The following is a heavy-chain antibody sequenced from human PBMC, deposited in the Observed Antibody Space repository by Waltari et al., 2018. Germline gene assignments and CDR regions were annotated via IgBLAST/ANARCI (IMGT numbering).Heavy chain of an antibody. J-gene: IGHJ6*02. V-gene: IGHV1-3*01. D-gene: IGHD3-10*02. CDR1: DSLCRTHA. CDR2: INAGNGYT. Sequence: QAPPVQSAAEVKKPGAPVRASFKPSDSLCRTHALHRVRQALGAGLEWMGGINAGNGYTQYSQKFHGRVTITRDTAASTAYMEMGSLRSEDTAVFYCARSRADLIDVDYGMDVWGQGTTVTVSS. CDR3: ARSRADLIDVDYGMDV.